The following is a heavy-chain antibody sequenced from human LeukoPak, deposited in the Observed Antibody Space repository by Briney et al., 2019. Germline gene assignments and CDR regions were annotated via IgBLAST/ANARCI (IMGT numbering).Heavy chain of an antibody. Sequence: GGSLRLSCAASGFTFADYTMHWVRQAPGKGLEWVSLINWDGGRTYYADSMKGRFAISRDNSKNSLYLQMNTLRAEDTALYYCAKGSSSWPSPFDYWGQGTLVTVSS. CDR2: INWDGGRT. V-gene: IGHV3-43*01. D-gene: IGHD6-13*01. CDR3: AKGSSSWPSPFDY. CDR1: GFTFADYT. J-gene: IGHJ4*02.